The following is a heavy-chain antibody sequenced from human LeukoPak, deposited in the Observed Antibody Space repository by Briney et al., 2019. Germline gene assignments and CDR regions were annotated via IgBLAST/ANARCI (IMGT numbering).Heavy chain of an antibody. Sequence: GGSLRLSCAASGFTFSSYGMPWVRQAPGKGLEWVALIRYDGRNKYYADSVKGRFTISRDNSKNTLYLQMHSLRADDTAVYYCAKALKKDCSSTSCLDYWGQGTLGTVSS. V-gene: IGHV3-30*02. CDR1: GFTFSSYG. CDR2: IRYDGRNK. J-gene: IGHJ4*02. D-gene: IGHD2-2*01. CDR3: AKALKKDCSSTSCLDY.